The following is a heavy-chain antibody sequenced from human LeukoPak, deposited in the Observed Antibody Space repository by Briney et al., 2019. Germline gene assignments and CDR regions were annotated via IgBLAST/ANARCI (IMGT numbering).Heavy chain of an antibody. J-gene: IGHJ4*02. D-gene: IGHD2-15*01. CDR3: ASFDCSGDSCRFDS. CDR1: GESISGFY. Sequence: SETLSLTCTVSGESISGFYWTWIRQPPGKGLEWIGYIYYSGSTNYNPSLKSRVTISVDTSKDQFSLKMTTMTTADTAVYYCASFDCSGDSCRFDSWGQGTLVTVSS. CDR2: IYYSGST. V-gene: IGHV4-59*01.